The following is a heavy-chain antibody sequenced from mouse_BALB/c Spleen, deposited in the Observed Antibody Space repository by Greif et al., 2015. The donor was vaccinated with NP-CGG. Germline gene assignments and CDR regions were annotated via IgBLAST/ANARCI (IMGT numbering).Heavy chain of an antibody. J-gene: IGHJ4*01. CDR3: ARDGYYAMDD. Sequence: VTLVESGPGLVAPSQSLSITCTVSGFSLTSYGVHWVRQPPGKGLEWLGVIWAGGSPNYNSALMSRLSISKDNSKSQVFLKINILQTDYTAMDYFARDGYYAMDDWGQGTSVTVSS. V-gene: IGHV2-9*02. CDR2: IWAGGSP. CDR1: GFSLTSYG.